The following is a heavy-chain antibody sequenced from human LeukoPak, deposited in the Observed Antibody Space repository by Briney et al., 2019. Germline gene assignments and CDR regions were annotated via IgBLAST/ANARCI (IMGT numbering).Heavy chain of an antibody. CDR1: GFTFSSYA. D-gene: IGHD6-19*01. V-gene: IGHV3-23*01. Sequence: GGPLRLSCAASGFTFSSYAMSCVRQAPGEGLEWVSAISGSGGSTYYADSVKGRFTISRDNSKNTLYLQMNSLRAEDTAVYYCAKADSSGWLWVNYYYYMDVWGKGTTVTVSS. CDR3: AKADSSGWLWVNYYYYMDV. CDR2: ISGSGGST. J-gene: IGHJ6*03.